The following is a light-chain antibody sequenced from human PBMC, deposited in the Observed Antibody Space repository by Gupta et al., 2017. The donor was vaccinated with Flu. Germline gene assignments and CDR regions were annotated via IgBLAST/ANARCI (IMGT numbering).Light chain of an antibody. CDR2: DVY. CDR1: SSDVGGNNY. CDR3: NSFATTSPVV. V-gene: IGLV2-11*03. J-gene: IGLJ2*01. Sequence: SVTISCTGTSSDVGGNNYISWYQQHPGKVPKLIIHDVYERPSGVPDRFSGSKSGNTASLTISGLQADDEAHYYCNSFATTSPVVFGGGTHLTVL.